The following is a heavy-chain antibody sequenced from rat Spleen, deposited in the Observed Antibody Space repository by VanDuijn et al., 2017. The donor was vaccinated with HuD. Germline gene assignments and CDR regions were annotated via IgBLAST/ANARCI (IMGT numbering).Heavy chain of an antibody. Sequence: EVQLVESGGGLVQPGRSLKLSCAASGFTFDDYGMAWVRQAPKNGLEWVASISWGGSSTYYLDNVKGRFTVSRDNAKNVLYLQMNNLRSDDTAIYYCARDQTTEGMDYWGQGVMVTVSS. CDR3: ARDQTTEGMDY. V-gene: IGHV5-7*01. D-gene: IGHD1-11*01. CDR2: ISWGGSST. J-gene: IGHJ2*01. CDR1: GFTFDDYG.